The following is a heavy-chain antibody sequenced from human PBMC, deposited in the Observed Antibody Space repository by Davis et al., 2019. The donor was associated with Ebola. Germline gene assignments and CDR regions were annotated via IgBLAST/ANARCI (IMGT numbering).Heavy chain of an antibody. Sequence: LRLSCAVSGGSISSGGYSWSWIRQPPGKGLEWIGYIYHSGSTYYNPSLKSRVTISVDTSKNQFSLKLSSVTAADTAVYYCARTVGHDAFDIWGQGTMVTVSS. CDR1: GGSISSGGYS. CDR3: ARTVGHDAFDI. V-gene: IGHV4-30-2*01. J-gene: IGHJ3*02. CDR2: IYHSGST. D-gene: IGHD1-26*01.